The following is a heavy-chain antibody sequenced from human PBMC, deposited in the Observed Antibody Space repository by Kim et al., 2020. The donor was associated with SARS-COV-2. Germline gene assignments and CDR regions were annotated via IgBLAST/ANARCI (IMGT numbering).Heavy chain of an antibody. V-gene: IGHV3-11*05. J-gene: IGHJ4*02. CDR3: ARVGCPCEDWANGYYFDY. CDR1: GFTFSDYY. CDR2: ISSSSSYT. D-gene: IGHD3-9*01. Sequence: GGSLRLSCAASGFTFSDYYMSWIRQAPGKGLEWVSYISSSSSYTNYADSVKGRFTISRDNAKNSLYLQMNSLRAEDTAVYYCARVGCPCEDWANGYYFDYWGQGTLVTVSS.